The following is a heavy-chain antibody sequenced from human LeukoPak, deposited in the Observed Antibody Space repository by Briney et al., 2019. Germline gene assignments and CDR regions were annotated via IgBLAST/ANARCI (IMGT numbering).Heavy chain of an antibody. D-gene: IGHD3-3*01. Sequence: GGSLRLSCAASGFTFSNYWMTWVRQAPGMGLEWVANMNQDGSEKYYVDSVKGRFTISRDNAKNSLYLQMNSLRAEDTAIYYCARGYDFWSGYYHDYWGQGTLVTVSS. V-gene: IGHV3-7*01. CDR1: GFTFSNYW. CDR2: MNQDGSEK. CDR3: ARGYDFWSGYYHDY. J-gene: IGHJ4*02.